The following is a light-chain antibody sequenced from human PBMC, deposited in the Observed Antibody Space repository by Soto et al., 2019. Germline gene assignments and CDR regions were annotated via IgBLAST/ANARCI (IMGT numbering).Light chain of an antibody. Sequence: QSALTRHASVSGSPGQSITISCTGTSSDVGSYNLVSWYQQHPGKAPKLMIYEGSKRPSGVSNRFSGSKSGNTASPTISGLQAEDDADYYCCSYAGSSTYVFGTGTKLTVL. CDR2: EGS. CDR3: CSYAGSSTYV. CDR1: SSDVGSYNL. V-gene: IGLV2-23*01. J-gene: IGLJ1*01.